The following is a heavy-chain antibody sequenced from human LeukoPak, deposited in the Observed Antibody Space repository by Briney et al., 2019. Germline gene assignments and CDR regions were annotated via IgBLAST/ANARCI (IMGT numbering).Heavy chain of an antibody. CDR2: IWYDGSNK. V-gene: IGHV3-33*06. Sequence: AGGSLRLSCAASAFTFSSYGMHWVRQAPGKGLEWVAVIWYDGSNKYYADSVKGRFTISRDNSKNTLYLQMNSLRSEDTAVYYCAKDPRGPYDFWSGWGQGTLVTVYS. J-gene: IGHJ4*02. CDR1: AFTFSSYG. CDR3: AKDPRGPYDFWSG. D-gene: IGHD3-3*01.